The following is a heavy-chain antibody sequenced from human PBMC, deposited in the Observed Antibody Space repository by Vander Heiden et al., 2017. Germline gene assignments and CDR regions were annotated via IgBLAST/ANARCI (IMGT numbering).Heavy chain of an antibody. CDR2: IETKANNYAT. Sequence: EVQRVEYGGGGVKPGWLLGLSCEASGLSFSECVMHWVRQASGKGLEWLAHIETKANNYATGYAASVKGRFTISRADSKNTAYLQMNSLKTEDTAVYYCTRQQYYYDDSAYDYWGQGALVTVSS. J-gene: IGHJ4*02. D-gene: IGHD3-22*01. CDR3: TRQQYYYDDSAYDY. V-gene: IGHV3-73*02. CDR1: GLSFSECV.